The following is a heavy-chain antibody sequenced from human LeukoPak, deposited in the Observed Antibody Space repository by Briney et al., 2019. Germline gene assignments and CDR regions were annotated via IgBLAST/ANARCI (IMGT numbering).Heavy chain of an antibody. V-gene: IGHV4-34*01. CDR1: GGSFSGYY. D-gene: IGHD2-2*01. J-gene: IGHJ2*01. Sequence: PSETLSLTCAVYGGSFSGYYWSWIRQPPGKGLEWIGEINHSGSTNYNPSLKSRVTISVDTSKNQFSLKLSSVTAADTAVYYCARGFPVTSRRTFDLWGRGTLVTVSS. CDR2: INHSGST. CDR3: ARGFPVTSRRTFDL.